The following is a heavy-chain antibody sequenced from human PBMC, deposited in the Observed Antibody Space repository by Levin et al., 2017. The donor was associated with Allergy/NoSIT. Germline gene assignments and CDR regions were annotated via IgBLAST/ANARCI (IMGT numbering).Heavy chain of an antibody. J-gene: IGHJ4*02. CDR1: GFTFHDYA. V-gene: IGHV3-9*01. CDR2: ISWNSGSI. D-gene: IGHD2-21*02. Sequence: SLKISCAASGFTFHDYAMHWVRQVPGKGLEWVSGISWNSGSIGYADSVKGRFSIFRDNAKNSLYLQMNSLRAEDTAFYYCAKVDCGGDCSTIYFEYWGQGILVTVSS. CDR3: AKVDCGGDCSTIYFEY.